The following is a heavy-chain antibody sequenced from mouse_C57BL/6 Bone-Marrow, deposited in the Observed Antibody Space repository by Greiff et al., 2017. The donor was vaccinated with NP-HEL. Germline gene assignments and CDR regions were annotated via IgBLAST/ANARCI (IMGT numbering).Heavy chain of an antibody. CDR2: ISNGGGST. CDR3: ARQGSSMDY. Sequence: EVNVVESGGGLVQPGGSLKLSCAASGFTFSDYYMYWVRQTPEKRLEWVAYISNGGGSTYYPDTVKGRFTISRDNAKNTLYLQMGRLKSEDTAMYYCARQGSSMDYWGQGTSVTVSS. CDR1: GFTFSDYY. J-gene: IGHJ4*01. V-gene: IGHV5-12*01. D-gene: IGHD3-1*01.